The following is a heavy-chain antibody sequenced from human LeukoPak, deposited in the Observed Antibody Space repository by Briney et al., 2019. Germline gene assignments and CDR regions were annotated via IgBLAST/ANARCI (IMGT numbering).Heavy chain of an antibody. Sequence: ASVKVSCKASGYTFTCYYMHWVRQAPGQGLEWMGWINPNSGGTNYAQKFQGRVTMTRDTSISTAYMELSRLRSDDTAVYYCARDRKDSSSWYYIDYWGQGTLVTVSS. V-gene: IGHV1-2*02. CDR2: INPNSGGT. CDR3: ARDRKDSSSWYYIDY. CDR1: GYTFTCYY. D-gene: IGHD6-13*01. J-gene: IGHJ4*02.